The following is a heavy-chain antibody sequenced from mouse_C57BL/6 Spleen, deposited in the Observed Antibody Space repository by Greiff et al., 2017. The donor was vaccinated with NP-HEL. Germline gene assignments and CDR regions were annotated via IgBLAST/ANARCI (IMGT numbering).Heavy chain of an antibody. J-gene: IGHJ1*02. Sequence: QVQLQQSGAELVRPGASVKLSCKASGYTFPDYYINWVKQRPGQGLEWIARIYPGSGNTYYNEKFKGKATLTAEKSSSTAYMQLSSLTSDDSAVCYCGRLYHLHSDVSGTGTPVSDSS. CDR1: GYTFPDYY. CDR3: GRLYHLHSDV. D-gene: IGHD5-1*01. V-gene: IGHV1-76*01. CDR2: IYPGSGNT.